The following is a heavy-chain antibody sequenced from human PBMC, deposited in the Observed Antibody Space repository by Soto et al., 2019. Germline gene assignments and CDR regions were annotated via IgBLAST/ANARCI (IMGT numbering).Heavy chain of an antibody. CDR2: ISSSSIYI. J-gene: IGHJ4*02. CDR3: AREYGSGWAMNFDY. CDR1: GFTFSSYS. D-gene: IGHD6-19*01. Sequence: XVSLRLSCAASGFTFSSYSMNWVRQAPGKGLEWVSSISSSSIYIYYADSVKGRFTISRDNAKNSLYLQMNSLRAEDTAVYYCAREYGSGWAMNFDYWGQGTLVIVSS. V-gene: IGHV3-21*01.